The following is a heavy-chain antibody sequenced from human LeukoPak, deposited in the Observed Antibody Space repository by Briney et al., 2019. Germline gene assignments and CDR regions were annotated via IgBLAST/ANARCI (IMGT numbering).Heavy chain of an antibody. Sequence: SVKVSCKASGGTFSSYAIGWVRQAPGQGLEWMGGIIPIFGTANYAQKFQGRVTITTDESTSTAYMELSSLRSEDTAVYYCARPLGIAVASDAFDIWGQGTMVTVSS. CDR2: IIPIFGTA. CDR1: GGTFSSYA. CDR3: ARPLGIAVASDAFDI. V-gene: IGHV1-69*05. J-gene: IGHJ3*02. D-gene: IGHD6-19*01.